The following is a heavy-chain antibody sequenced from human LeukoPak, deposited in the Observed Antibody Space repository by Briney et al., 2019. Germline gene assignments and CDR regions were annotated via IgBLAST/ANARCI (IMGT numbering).Heavy chain of an antibody. J-gene: IGHJ4*02. CDR1: GGSFSGYY. Sequence: SETLSLTCAVYGGSFSGYYWSWIRQPPGKGLEWIGEINHSGSTNYNPSLKSRVTISVDTSKNQFSLKLSSVTAADTAVYYCAGRKSSRSWYGSSGVDYWGQGTLVTVSS. CDR2: INHSGST. D-gene: IGHD6-13*01. V-gene: IGHV4-34*01. CDR3: AGRKSSRSWYGSSGVDY.